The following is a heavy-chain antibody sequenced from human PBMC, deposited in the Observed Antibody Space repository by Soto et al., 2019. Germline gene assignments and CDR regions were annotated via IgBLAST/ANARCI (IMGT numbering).Heavy chain of an antibody. CDR1: GYSFTSYW. CDR3: ARLDYYYYYLDV. V-gene: IGHV5-51*01. Sequence: PGESLKISCKASGYSFTSYWIGWVRQMPGKGLEWMGIIYPGDSDTRYSPSFQGQVTISADKSLSTAYLQWSSLKASDSATYYWARLDYYYYYLDVWAKGTTVTVSS. J-gene: IGHJ6*03. CDR2: IYPGDSDT.